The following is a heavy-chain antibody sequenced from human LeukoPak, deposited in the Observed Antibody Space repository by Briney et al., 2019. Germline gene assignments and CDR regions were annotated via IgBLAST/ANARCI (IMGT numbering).Heavy chain of an antibody. Sequence: SETLSLTCTVSGGSISSSSYFWGWIRQPPGKGLEWIESIYYSGSPYYSPSLKSRVTISVDSSKNQFSLKLSSVTAADTAVYYCARQVDYSSGWPGYYYDSSGYHYWGQGTLVTVSS. CDR1: GGSISSSSYF. CDR2: IYYSGSP. D-gene: IGHD3-22*01. V-gene: IGHV4-39*01. J-gene: IGHJ4*02. CDR3: ARQVDYSSGWPGYYYDSSGYHY.